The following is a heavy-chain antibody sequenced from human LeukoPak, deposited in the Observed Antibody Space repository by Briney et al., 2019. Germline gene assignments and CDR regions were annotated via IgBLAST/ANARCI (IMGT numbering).Heavy chain of an antibody. V-gene: IGHV3-11*01. CDR2: ISSSNSTI. Sequence: PGGSLRLSCAASGFTFSDYYMSWIRQAPGTGLGWVSYISSSNSTIYYADSVKGRFTISRDNAKNSLYLQMNSLRAEDTAVYYCAREVVVTGTDKYFDYWGQGTLVTVSS. J-gene: IGHJ4*02. CDR3: AREVVVTGTDKYFDY. D-gene: IGHD2-21*02. CDR1: GFTFSDYY.